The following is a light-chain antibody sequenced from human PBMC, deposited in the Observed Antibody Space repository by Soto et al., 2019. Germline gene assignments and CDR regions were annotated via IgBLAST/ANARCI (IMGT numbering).Light chain of an antibody. CDR3: QRGSNGPPT. Sequence: DIVLTQSPATLSLSPGERATLSCRASQSVSRYLAGYQQKPGQAPRLLIYDASKRATGIPARFSGSGSGTDFVLSITSLDPYYFEVYYCQRGSNGPPTLGPGTKVDVK. V-gene: IGKV3-11*01. CDR2: DAS. CDR1: QSVSRY. J-gene: IGKJ3*01.